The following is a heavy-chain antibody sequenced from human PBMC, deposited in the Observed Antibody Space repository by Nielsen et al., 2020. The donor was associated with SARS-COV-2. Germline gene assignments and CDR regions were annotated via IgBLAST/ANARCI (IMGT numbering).Heavy chain of an antibody. D-gene: IGHD3-22*01. CDR1: GFTFGDYA. J-gene: IGHJ4*02. V-gene: IGHV3-49*04. Sequence: GESLKISCTASGFTFGDYAMSWVRQAPGKGLEWVGFIRSKAYGGTTEYAASVKGIFTISRDDSKSIAYLQMNSLKTEDTAVYYCTRDRDYYDSSGYDYWGQGTLVTVSS. CDR2: IRSKAYGGTT. CDR3: TRDRDYYDSSGYDY.